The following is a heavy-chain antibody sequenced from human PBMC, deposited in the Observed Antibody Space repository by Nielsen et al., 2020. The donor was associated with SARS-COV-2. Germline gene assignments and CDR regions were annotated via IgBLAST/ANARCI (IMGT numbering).Heavy chain of an antibody. D-gene: IGHD2-2*01. Sequence: GGSLRLSCAASGFTFSSFHMHWVRQAPGKGLVWVSRITNDERGTTYADSVKGRFTISRDNAKNTLYLQMNSLRAEDTAVYYCARDCGVSCHWFNPWGQGTLVTVSS. J-gene: IGHJ5*02. CDR3: ARDCGVSCHWFNP. CDR1: GFTFSSFH. CDR2: ITNDERGT. V-gene: IGHV3-74*01.